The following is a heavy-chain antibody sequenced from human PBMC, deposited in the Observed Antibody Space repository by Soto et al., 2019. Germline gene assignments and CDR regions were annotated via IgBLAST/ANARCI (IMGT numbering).Heavy chain of an antibody. Sequence: PSGTLSLTCMVSGGSTSSYHWSWIRQFPGKGLEWIAYTSYTWNTNYNHSLKSRVYISLNTPTHQLSLQLTSMSATATAVSYCARDWHSGFTHYFDPWGQGTLVTVSS. CDR3: ARDWHSGFTHYFDP. CDR2: TSYTWNT. J-gene: IGHJ5*02. CDR1: GGSTSSYH. V-gene: IGHV4-59*12. D-gene: IGHD1-26*01.